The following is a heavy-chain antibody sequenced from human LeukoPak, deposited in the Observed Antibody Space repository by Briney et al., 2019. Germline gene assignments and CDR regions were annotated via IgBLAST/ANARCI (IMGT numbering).Heavy chain of an antibody. CDR2: ISAYNDNT. Sequence: ASVKVSCKASGYTFTSYGISWVRQAPGQGLEWMGWISAYNDNTNYAQKLQGRVTMTTDTSTSTAYMELRSLRSDDTAVYYCARGADDYGDFQPPYYYYYGLDVWGQGTTVTVSS. V-gene: IGHV1-18*01. CDR1: GYTFTSYG. CDR3: ARGADDYGDFQPPYYYYYGLDV. D-gene: IGHD4-17*01. J-gene: IGHJ6*02.